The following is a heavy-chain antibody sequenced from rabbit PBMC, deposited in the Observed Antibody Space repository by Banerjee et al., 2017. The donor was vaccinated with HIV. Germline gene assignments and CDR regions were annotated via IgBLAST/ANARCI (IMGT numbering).Heavy chain of an antibody. V-gene: IGHV1S40*01. CDR1: GFSFNSAW. Sequence: QSLEESGGDLVKPGASLTLTCTASGFSFNSAWMCWVRQAPGKGLEWIACIYADNSGGTYYASWAKGRFTISKTSSTTVTLQMTSLTAADTATYFCARYGYDGYDDYGYFNLWGQGTLVTVS. CDR3: ARYGYDGYDDYGYFNL. D-gene: IGHD2-1*01. CDR2: IYADNSGGT. J-gene: IGHJ4*01.